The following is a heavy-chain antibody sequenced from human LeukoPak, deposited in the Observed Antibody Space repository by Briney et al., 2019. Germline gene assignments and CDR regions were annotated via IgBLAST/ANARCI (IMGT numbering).Heavy chain of an antibody. V-gene: IGHV1-8*01. CDR3: TRESLYVPRWFDP. Sequence: ASVKVSCKASGYTFTSYDINWVRQAPGQGLEWMGWMNPNSGNTGYAQKFQGRVTMTRDTSINTAYMELNTLISEDTAVYYCTRESLYVPRWFDPWGQGTPVTVSS. D-gene: IGHD5/OR15-5a*01. CDR1: GYTFTSYD. CDR2: MNPNSGNT. J-gene: IGHJ5*02.